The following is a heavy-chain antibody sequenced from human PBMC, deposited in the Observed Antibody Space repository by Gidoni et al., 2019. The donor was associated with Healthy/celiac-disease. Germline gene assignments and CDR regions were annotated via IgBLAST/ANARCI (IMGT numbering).Heavy chain of an antibody. V-gene: IGHV2-5*01. J-gene: IGHJ6*02. CDR3: AHSKSLTIFGVDPPDYGMDV. CDR1: GFSLSTSGGG. D-gene: IGHD3-3*01. Sequence: QITLKESGTTLVKPTQTLKLTCTFSGFSLSTSGGGVGWIRQPPGKSLEWLALIYWNDDKRYSPSLKSRLTITKDTSKHPVVLTMTNMDPVDTATYYCAHSKSLTIFGVDPPDYGMDVWGQGPTVTVSS. CDR2: IYWNDDK.